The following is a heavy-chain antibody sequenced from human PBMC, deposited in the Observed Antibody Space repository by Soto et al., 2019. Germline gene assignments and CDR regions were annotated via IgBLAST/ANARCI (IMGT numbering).Heavy chain of an antibody. CDR3: ARRGAVAGLHY. J-gene: IGHJ4*02. Sequence: EVQLVESGGGLVQPGGSLRVSCAASGFTFSSYWMHWVRQAPGKGLVWVSRINSDGSSTSYADSVKRRFTISRDNAKNTLYLQLNSLRGEDTAIYSCARRGAVAGLHYWGQGTLVTVSS. CDR1: GFTFSSYW. V-gene: IGHV3-74*01. D-gene: IGHD6-19*01. CDR2: INSDGSST.